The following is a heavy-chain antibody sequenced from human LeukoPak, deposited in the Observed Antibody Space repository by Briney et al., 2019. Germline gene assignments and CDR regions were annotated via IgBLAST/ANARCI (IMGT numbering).Heavy chain of an antibody. CDR1: GFTFSSYD. Sequence: GSLRLSCAASGFTFSSYDMHWVRQATGKGLEWVSAIGTAGDTYYPGSVKGRFTISRENAKNSLYLQMNSLRAEDTAVYYCARETYCTSTTCPIGDHFDYWGQGTLVTVSS. CDR3: ARETYCTSTTCPIGDHFDY. CDR2: IGTAGDT. J-gene: IGHJ4*02. D-gene: IGHD2-2*01. V-gene: IGHV3-13*01.